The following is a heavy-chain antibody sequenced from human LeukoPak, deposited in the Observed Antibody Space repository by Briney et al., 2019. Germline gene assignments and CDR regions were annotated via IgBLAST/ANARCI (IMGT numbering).Heavy chain of an antibody. CDR3: ASLASEWELPEVDS. Sequence: PGGSLRLSCAASGFTFSSYAMNWVRQAPGTGLEWVSYISPSSTLVYYADSVKGRFTISRENAKKSLFLQMNSLRAEATAVYYCASLASEWELPEVDSWGLGTLVTVSS. J-gene: IGHJ4*02. D-gene: IGHD1-26*01. CDR2: ISPSSTLV. CDR1: GFTFSSYA. V-gene: IGHV3-48*01.